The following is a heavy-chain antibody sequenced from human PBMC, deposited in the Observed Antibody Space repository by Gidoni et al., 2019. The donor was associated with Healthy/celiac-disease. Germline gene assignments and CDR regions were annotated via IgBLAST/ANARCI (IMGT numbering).Heavy chain of an antibody. V-gene: IGHV1-69*04. CDR3: ARETSPIAVAVPDAFDI. J-gene: IGHJ3*02. CDR2: IIPILGIA. Sequence: QVQLVQSGAEVKKPGSSVQVSCKASGVTFTSDAISWVRQAPGQGLEWMGRIIPILGIANYAQKFQGRVTITADKSTSTAYMELSSLRSEDTAVYYCARETSPIAVAVPDAFDIWGQGTMVTVSS. D-gene: IGHD6-19*01. CDR1: GVTFTSDA.